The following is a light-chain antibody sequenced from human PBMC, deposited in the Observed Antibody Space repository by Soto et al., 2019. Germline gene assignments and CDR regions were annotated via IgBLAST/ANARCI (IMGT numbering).Light chain of an antibody. CDR1: QSISYW. CDR3: QQYNNWPT. J-gene: IGKJ5*01. CDR2: GAS. Sequence: DIQMTQSPSTLSASVGDRPTITYRASQSISYWLAWYQQTPGKAPRILIYGASRLESGVPSRISGSGSGTEFTLTISSLQSEDFAVYYCQQYNNWPTFGQGTRLEIK. V-gene: IGKV1-5*03.